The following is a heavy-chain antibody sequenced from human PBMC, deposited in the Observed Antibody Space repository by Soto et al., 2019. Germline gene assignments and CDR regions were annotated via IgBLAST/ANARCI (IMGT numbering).Heavy chain of an antibody. CDR2: ISGRGDTT. CDR3: SRTRIAVGSFDY. J-gene: IGHJ4*02. D-gene: IGHD2-15*01. Sequence: GGSLRLSCVASSGFTFTYYSMSWVRQAPGKGLEWVAHISGRGDTTYYADSVKGRFTISRDNAKNTLYLQMDSLRAEDTAVYYCSRTRIAVGSFDYWGLGTLVTVSS. CDR1: GFTFTYYS. V-gene: IGHV3-23*01.